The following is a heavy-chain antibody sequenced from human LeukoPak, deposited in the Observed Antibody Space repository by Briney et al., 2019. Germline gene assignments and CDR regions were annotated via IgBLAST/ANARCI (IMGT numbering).Heavy chain of an antibody. V-gene: IGHV1-2*02. CDR1: GYTSTGCY. Sequence: ASVKVSCKASGYTSTGCYMHWVRQAPGQGLEWMGWINPNSGGTNYAQKFQGRVTMTRDTSISTAYMELSRLRSDDTAVYYCARDRTRTGYSSGWYHDYWAHGTLVTVSS. CDR2: INPNSGGT. CDR3: ARDRTRTGYSSGWYHDY. J-gene: IGHJ4*01. D-gene: IGHD6-19*01.